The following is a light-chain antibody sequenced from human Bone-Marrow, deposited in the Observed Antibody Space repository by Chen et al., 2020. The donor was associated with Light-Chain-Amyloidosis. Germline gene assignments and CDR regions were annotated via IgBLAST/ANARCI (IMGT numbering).Light chain of an antibody. CDR1: NIGSKS. Sequence: SYVLTQXXXVSXXPGXXAGLTCGGNNIGSKSVPWYQQRPGPAPVLVLHDDTPRPSXIPERXXGSXXGNTATLTISRVEAXDEADYYCXVWDXXXDNVVEFGAGTKLTVL. CDR3: XVWDXXXDNVVE. J-gene: IGLJ2*01. V-gene: IGLV3-21*02. CDR2: DDT.